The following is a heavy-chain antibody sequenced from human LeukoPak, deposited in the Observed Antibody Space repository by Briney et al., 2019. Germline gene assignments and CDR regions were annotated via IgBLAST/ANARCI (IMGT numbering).Heavy chain of an antibody. V-gene: IGHV3-48*03. Sequence: PGGSLRLSCTSSDLTFSNYEMHWVRQAPGKGLEWVSYISSSGSTIYYADSVKGRFTISRDNAKNSLYLQMNSLRAEDTAVYYCARLAGSSWPGFDYWGQGTLVTVSS. CDR2: ISSSGSTI. CDR3: ARLAGSSWPGFDY. J-gene: IGHJ4*02. CDR1: DLTFSNYE. D-gene: IGHD6-13*01.